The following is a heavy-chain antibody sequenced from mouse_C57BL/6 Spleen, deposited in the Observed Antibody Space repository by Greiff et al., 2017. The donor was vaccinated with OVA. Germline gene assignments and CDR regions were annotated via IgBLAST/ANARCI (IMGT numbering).Heavy chain of an antibody. CDR2: INPSTGGT. J-gene: IGHJ1*03. CDR3: ARKKSSYWYFDD. D-gene: IGHD1-1*01. V-gene: IGHV1-42*01. CDR1: GYSFTGYY. Sequence: EVQLQQSGPELVKPGASVKISCKASGYSFTGYYMNWVKQSPEKSLEWIGEINPSTGGTTYNQKFKAKATLTVDKSSSTAYMQLKSLTSEDSAVXYCARKKSSYWYFDDWGTGTTVTVSS.